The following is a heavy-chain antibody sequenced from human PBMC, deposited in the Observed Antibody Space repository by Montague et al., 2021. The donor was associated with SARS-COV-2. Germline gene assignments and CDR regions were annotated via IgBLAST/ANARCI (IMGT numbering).Heavy chain of an antibody. J-gene: IGHJ6*02. Sequence: SLRLSCAASGFTFRSYGMFWVRQALGKGLEWVAVMWNEGSKKYYXDSVKGRFTISRDNSKNTLYLHMNSLRAEDTAVYYCAKETTAYGMDVWGQGTTVTVS. V-gene: IGHV3-33*06. CDR3: AKETTAYGMDV. D-gene: IGHD4-11*01. CDR2: MWNEGSKK. CDR1: GFTFRSYG.